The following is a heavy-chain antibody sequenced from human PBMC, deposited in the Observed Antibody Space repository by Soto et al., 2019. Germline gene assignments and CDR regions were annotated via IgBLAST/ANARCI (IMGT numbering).Heavy chain of an antibody. D-gene: IGHD3-3*01. CDR2: ISGSGGTT. Sequence: EVQLLESGGGLIQPGGSLRLSCSASGFTFSNYAMTWVRQAPGKGLEWVSVISGSGGTTSYADCVKGRFTISRDNSKTTLYLQMNRLRTEDSAVYYCASTKCKGSYTALDYWGRGTQVTVSP. CDR1: GFTFSNYA. CDR3: ASTKCKGSYTALDY. J-gene: IGHJ4*02. V-gene: IGHV3-23*01.